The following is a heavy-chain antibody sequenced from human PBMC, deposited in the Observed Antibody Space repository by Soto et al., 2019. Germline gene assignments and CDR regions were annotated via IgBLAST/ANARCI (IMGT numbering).Heavy chain of an antibody. CDR2: ISGSGGST. Sequence: PGGSLRLSCAASGFTFRNYAMTWVRQAPGKGLEWVSAISGSGGSTYYADAVKGRFTISRDNSKNTVYLQMNSLRAEDTAVYYCAKDDSYYYGSGSLENGGNWGQGTLVTVSS. D-gene: IGHD3-10*01. CDR3: AKDDSYYYGSGSLENGGN. V-gene: IGHV3-23*01. CDR1: GFTFRNYA. J-gene: IGHJ4*02.